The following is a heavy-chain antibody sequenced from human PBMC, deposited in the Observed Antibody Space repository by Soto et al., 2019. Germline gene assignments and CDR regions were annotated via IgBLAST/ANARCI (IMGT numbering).Heavy chain of an antibody. J-gene: IGHJ3*02. D-gene: IGHD3-22*01. CDR1: GFTFSSYG. CDR2: IWYDGSNK. Sequence: QVQLVESGGGVVQPGRSLRLSCAASGFTFSSYGMHWVRQAPGKGLEWVAVIWYDGSNKYYADSVKGRFTISRDNSKNTLYLQMNSLRAEDTAVYYCARTGSNYYDSSGYYPNDAFDIWGQGQWSPSLQ. V-gene: IGHV3-33*01. CDR3: ARTGSNYYDSSGYYPNDAFDI.